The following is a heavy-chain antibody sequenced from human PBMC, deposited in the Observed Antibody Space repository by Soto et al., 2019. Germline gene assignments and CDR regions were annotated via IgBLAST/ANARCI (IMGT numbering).Heavy chain of an antibody. CDR3: ARVLDYGDYDAFDI. CDR2: ISSSSSTI. J-gene: IGHJ3*02. Sequence: GGSLRLSCAASGFTFSSYSMNWVRQAPGKGLEWVSYISSSSSTIYYADSVKGRFTISRDNAKNSLYLQMNSLRAEDTAVYYCARVLDYGDYDAFDIWGQGTMVTVSS. CDR1: GFTFSSYS. V-gene: IGHV3-48*01. D-gene: IGHD4-17*01.